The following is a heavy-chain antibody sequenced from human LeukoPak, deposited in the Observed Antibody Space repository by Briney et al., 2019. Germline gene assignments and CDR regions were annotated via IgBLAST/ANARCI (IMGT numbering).Heavy chain of an antibody. V-gene: IGHV3-53*01. J-gene: IGHJ4*02. Sequence: GGSLRLSCAASGFTVSGNYMSWVRQAPGKGLEWVSVIYSGGSTYYADSVKGRFTVSRDNSNNTLYLQINSLRAEDTAVYYCARGTSGTFKSFDYWGQGTLVTVSS. CDR1: GFTVSGNY. CDR3: ARGTSGTFKSFDY. D-gene: IGHD1-26*01. CDR2: IYSGGST.